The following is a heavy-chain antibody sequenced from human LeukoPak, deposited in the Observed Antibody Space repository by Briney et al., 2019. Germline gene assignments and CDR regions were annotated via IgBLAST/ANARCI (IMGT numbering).Heavy chain of an antibody. V-gene: IGHV1-18*01. CDR3: ASIYYYYYYMDV. J-gene: IGHJ6*03. Sequence: ASVKVSCKASGYTFTSYGISWVRQAPGQGLEWMGWISAYNGNTNYAQKLQGRVTMTTDTSTSTAYMELRSLRSDDTAVYYCASIYYYYYYMDVWGKGTTVTVSS. CDR1: GYTFTSYG. CDR2: ISAYNGNT.